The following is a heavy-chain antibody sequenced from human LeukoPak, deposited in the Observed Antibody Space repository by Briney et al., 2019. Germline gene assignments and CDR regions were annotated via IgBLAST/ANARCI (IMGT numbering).Heavy chain of an antibody. J-gene: IGHJ6*03. CDR3: ARTPGGVATIASEYYYYYMDV. V-gene: IGHV3-74*01. Sequence: GGSLRLSCAASGFTFSSYWMHWVRQAPGKGLVWVSRINTGGSSTSYADSVKGRFTISRDNAKNSLYLQMNSLRAEDTAVYYCARTPGGVATIASEYYYYYMDVWGKGTTVTVSS. D-gene: IGHD5-12*01. CDR2: INTGGSST. CDR1: GFTFSSYW.